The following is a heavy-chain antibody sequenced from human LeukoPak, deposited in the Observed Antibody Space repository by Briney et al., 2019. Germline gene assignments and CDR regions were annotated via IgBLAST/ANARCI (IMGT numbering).Heavy chain of an antibody. CDR3: SY. CDR2: VKQDGSLA. Sequence: GGSLRLSCAASGFTFSSYSLNWVRQAPGKGLEWVANVKQDGSLAYYLESVEGRFTISRDNAKTSLYLHMNNLRAEDTAVYDSSYWGQGTLVTVSS. J-gene: IGHJ4*02. D-gene: IGHD6-6*01. CDR1: GFTFSSYS. V-gene: IGHV3-7*01.